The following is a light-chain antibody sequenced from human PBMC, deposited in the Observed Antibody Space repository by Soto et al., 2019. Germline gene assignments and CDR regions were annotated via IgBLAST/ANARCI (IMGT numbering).Light chain of an antibody. CDR3: QQYYSYPLT. J-gene: IGKJ4*01. Sequence: DIQMTQSPSSVPASVGDRVTIICRASQGISRSLAWYQQKPGKAPKLLIYAASSLQSGVPSRFSGSGSGTDFTLTISCLQSEDFATYYCQQYYSYPLTFGGGTKVDIK. CDR1: QGISRS. V-gene: IGKV1-12*01. CDR2: AAS.